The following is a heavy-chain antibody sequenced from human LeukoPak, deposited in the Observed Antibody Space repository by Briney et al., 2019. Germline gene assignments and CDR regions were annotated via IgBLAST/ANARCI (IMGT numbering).Heavy chain of an antibody. CDR3: ARVVDILTGYQIDY. CDR1: GYTFTSYD. D-gene: IGHD3-9*01. Sequence: ASVKVSCKASGYTFTSYDINWVRQATGQGLEWMGWMNPNSGNTGYAQKFQGRVTITRNTSISTAYMELSSLRSEDTAVYYCARVVDILTGYQIDYWGQGTLVTVSS. CDR2: MNPNSGNT. J-gene: IGHJ4*02. V-gene: IGHV1-8*03.